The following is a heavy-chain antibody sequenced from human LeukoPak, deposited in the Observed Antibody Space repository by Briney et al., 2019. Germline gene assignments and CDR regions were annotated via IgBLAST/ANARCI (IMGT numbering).Heavy chain of an antibody. V-gene: IGHV4-34*01. CDR2: INHSGST. Sequence: SETLSLTCAVYSGSFSGYYWSWIRQSPGKGLEWIGEINHSGSTNYNSSLKSRVTISIDTSKKQFSLRLSSVTAADTAVYYCARGKITMVRGDDGFDIWGQGTMVTVSS. CDR3: ARGKITMVRGDDGFDI. CDR1: SGSFSGYY. J-gene: IGHJ3*02. D-gene: IGHD3-10*01.